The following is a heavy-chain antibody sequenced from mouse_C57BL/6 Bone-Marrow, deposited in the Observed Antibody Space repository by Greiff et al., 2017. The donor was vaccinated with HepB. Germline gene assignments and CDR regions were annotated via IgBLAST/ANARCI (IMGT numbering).Heavy chain of an antibody. CDR1: GYAFSSYW. CDR3: AIYSVVATGFDY. J-gene: IGHJ2*01. D-gene: IGHD1-1*01. Sequence: QVKLQQSGAELVKPGASVKISCKASGYAFSSYWMNWVEQRPGKGLEWIGQIYPGDGDTNYNGKFKGKATLTADKSASTAYMQLSSLTSEDSAVYFCAIYSVVATGFDYWGQGTTLTVSS. V-gene: IGHV1-80*01. CDR2: IYPGDGDT.